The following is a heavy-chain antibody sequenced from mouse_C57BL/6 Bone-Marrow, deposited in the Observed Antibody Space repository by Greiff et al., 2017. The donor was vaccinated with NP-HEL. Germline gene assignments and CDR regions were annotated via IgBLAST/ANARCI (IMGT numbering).Heavy chain of an antibody. V-gene: IGHV1-81*01. CDR1: GYTFTSYG. J-gene: IGHJ3*01. Sequence: VQLQQSGAELARPGASVKLSCKASGYTFTSYGISWVKQRTGQGLEWIGEIYPRCGNTYYNEKFKGKATLTADKSSSTAYMELRSLTSEDSAVDFCARQGREGFAYWGQGTLVTVSA. CDR3: ARQGREGFAY. D-gene: IGHD3-3*01. CDR2: IYPRCGNT.